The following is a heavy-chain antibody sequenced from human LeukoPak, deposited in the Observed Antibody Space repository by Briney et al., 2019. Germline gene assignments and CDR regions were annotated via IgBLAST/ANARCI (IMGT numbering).Heavy chain of an antibody. CDR1: GFTFSSHW. Sequence: PGGSLRLSCAASGFTFSSHWMHWVRQAPGKGLVWVSRINGDGSTTTYADSVKGRFTISRDNSRNTLYLQMNSLRAEDTAVYYCARQLGYCSDGTCYFDYWGQGTLVTVSS. CDR3: ARQLGYCSDGTCYFDY. D-gene: IGHD2-15*01. CDR2: INGDGSTT. J-gene: IGHJ4*02. V-gene: IGHV3-74*01.